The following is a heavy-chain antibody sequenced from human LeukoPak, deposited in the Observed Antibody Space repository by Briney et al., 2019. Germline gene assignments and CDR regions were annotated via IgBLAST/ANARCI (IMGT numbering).Heavy chain of an antibody. J-gene: IGHJ4*02. CDR1: GGSISSSSYY. Sequence: SETLSLTCTVSGGSISSSSYYWGWIRQPPGKGLEWIGTIYYSGSTYYKASPKSRVTISVDASKNQFSLKLTSVTAADTAVYYCASSHDDFWSGYPNWGQGTLVTVSS. D-gene: IGHD3-3*01. CDR3: ASSHDDFWSGYPN. V-gene: IGHV4-39*01. CDR2: IYYSGST.